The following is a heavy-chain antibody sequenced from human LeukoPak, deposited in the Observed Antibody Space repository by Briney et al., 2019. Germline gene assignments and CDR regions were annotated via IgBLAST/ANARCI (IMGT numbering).Heavy chain of an antibody. J-gene: IGHJ3*02. V-gene: IGHV4-61*02. CDR1: GGSVSSGSYY. Sequence: PSQTLSLTCTVSGGSVSSGSYYWSWIRQPAGKGLEWIGRIYTSGSTNYNPSLKSRVTLSLDTSKNQFSLNLTSVTAADTAVYYCAETGEISSIWGRGTMVTVSS. CDR2: IYTSGST. CDR3: AETGEISSI. D-gene: IGHD1-14*01.